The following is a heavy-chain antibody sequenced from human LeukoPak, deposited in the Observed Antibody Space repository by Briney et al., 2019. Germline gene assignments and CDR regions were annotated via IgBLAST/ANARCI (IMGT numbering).Heavy chain of an antibody. J-gene: IGHJ4*02. CDR3: ARRSYCGGDCLFYFDY. D-gene: IGHD2-21*01. CDR1: GFTFSSYW. V-gene: IGHV3-7*01. Sequence: GGSLRLSCAASGFTFSSYWMSWVRQAPGKGLEWVANIKQDGSEKYYVDSVKGRFTISRDNAKNSLYLQMNSLRAEDTAVYYCARRSYCGGDCLFYFDYWGQGTLVTVSS. CDR2: IKQDGSEK.